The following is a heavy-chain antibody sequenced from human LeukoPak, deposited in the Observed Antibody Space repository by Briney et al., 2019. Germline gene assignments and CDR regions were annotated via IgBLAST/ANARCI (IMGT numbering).Heavy chain of an antibody. CDR2: ISWNSGSI. CDR1: GFTFDDYA. CDR3: AKDAGWLRFVYFDY. D-gene: IGHD5-12*01. J-gene: IGHJ4*02. V-gene: IGHV3-9*01. Sequence: GRSLRLSCAASGFTFDDYAMHWVRQALGKGLEWVSGISWNSGSIGYADSVKGRFTISRDNAKNSLYLQMNSLRAEDTALYYCAKDAGWLRFVYFDYWGQGTLVTVSS.